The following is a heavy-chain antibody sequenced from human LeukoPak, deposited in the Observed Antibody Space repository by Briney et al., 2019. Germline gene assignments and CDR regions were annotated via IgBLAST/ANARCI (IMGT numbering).Heavy chain of an antibody. D-gene: IGHD6-13*01. CDR1: GFTFSSYA. J-gene: IGHJ4*02. V-gene: IGHV3-30-3*01. CDR3: ARDGIAAAGRGVLDY. Sequence: GGSLRLSCAASGFTFSSYAMHWVRQAPGKGLEWVAVISYDGSNKYYADSVKGRFTISRDNSKNTLYLQMNSLRAEDTAVYYCARDGIAAAGRGVLDYWGQGTLVTVSS. CDR2: ISYDGSNK.